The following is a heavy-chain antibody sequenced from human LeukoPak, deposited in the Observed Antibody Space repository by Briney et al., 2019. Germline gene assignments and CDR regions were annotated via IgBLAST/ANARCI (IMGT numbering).Heavy chain of an antibody. CDR2: IKQDGSEK. J-gene: IGHJ4*02. Sequence: GGSLRLSCAASGFTFSSYWMSWVRQAPGKGLEWVANIKQDGSEKYYVDSVKGRFTISRDNAKNSLYLQMNSLRAEDTAVYYCAREGWDYGDLIDYWGQGTLVTVSS. CDR3: AREGWDYGDLIDY. V-gene: IGHV3-7*01. CDR1: GFTFSSYW. D-gene: IGHD4-17*01.